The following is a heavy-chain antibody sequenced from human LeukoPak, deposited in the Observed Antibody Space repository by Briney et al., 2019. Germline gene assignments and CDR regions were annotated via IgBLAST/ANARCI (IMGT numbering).Heavy chain of an antibody. D-gene: IGHD3-3*01. CDR1: GASIRSYY. CDR3: ARQSRLVIFGAANHWFDP. CDR2: IYHTGST. J-gene: IGHJ5*02. Sequence: PSETLSLTCSVSGASIRSYYWSWIRQPPEKGLEWIGYIYHTGSTNYSPSLNSRVTMSVDTSKNEFSLKLSSVTAADTAVYYCARQSRLVIFGAANHWFDPWSQGTLVTVSS. V-gene: IGHV4-59*08.